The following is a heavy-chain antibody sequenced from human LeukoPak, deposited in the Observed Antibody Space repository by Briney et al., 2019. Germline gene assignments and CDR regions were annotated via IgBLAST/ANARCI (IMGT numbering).Heavy chain of an antibody. CDR1: GGTFSSYA. D-gene: IGHD3-16*01. CDR3: ARGLSPGGSEDH. Sequence: GASVKVSCKASGGTFSSYAISWVRQAPGQGLEWMGGIIPIFGTANYAQKFQGRVTITTDESTSTAYMELSSLTSEDTAVYYCARGLSPGGSEDHWGQGTLVTVSS. CDR2: IIPIFGTA. V-gene: IGHV1-69*05. J-gene: IGHJ4*02.